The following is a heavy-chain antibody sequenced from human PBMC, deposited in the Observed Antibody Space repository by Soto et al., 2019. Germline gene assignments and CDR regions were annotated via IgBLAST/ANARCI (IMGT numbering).Heavy chain of an antibody. CDR2: ISGSGGST. J-gene: IGHJ4*02. V-gene: IGHV3-23*01. D-gene: IGHD3-22*01. CDR3: AKDPYYYDSSGYLDY. CDR1: GFTFSSYA. Sequence: GGSLRLSCAASGFTFSSYAMSWVRQAPGKGLEWVSAISGSGGSTYYADSVKGRFTISRDNSKNTLYLQMNSLRAEDTAVYYCAKDPYYYDSSGYLDYWGQGTLVTVSS.